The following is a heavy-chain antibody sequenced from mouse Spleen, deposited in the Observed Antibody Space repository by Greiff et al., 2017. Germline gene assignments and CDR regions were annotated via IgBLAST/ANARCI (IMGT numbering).Heavy chain of an antibody. CDR3: ARPNWDADY. CDR1: GYTFTSYW. J-gene: IGHJ2*01. CDR2: IDPSDSYT. Sequence: VQLQQPGAELVKPGASVKLSCKASGYTFTSYWMQWVKQRPGQGLEWIGEIDPSDSYTNYNQKFKGKATLTVDTSSSTAYMQLSSLTSEDSAVYYCARPNWDADYWGQGTTLTVSS. V-gene: IGHV1-50*01. D-gene: IGHD4-1*02.